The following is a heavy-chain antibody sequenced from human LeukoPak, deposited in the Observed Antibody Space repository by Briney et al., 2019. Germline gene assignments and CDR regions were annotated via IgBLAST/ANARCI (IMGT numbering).Heavy chain of an antibody. J-gene: IGHJ6*03. CDR2: IYYSGST. V-gene: IGHV4-39*01. Sequence: SEALSLTCTVSGGSVSSSSYYWGWIRQPPGKGLEWIGSIYYSGSTYYNPSLKSRVTVSFDTSKNQFSLSLTSVTAADTAVYYCTKRRGYSFGFDYYYMDVWGKGTTVTISS. D-gene: IGHD5-18*01. CDR3: TKRRGYSFGFDYYYMDV. CDR1: GGSVSSSSYY.